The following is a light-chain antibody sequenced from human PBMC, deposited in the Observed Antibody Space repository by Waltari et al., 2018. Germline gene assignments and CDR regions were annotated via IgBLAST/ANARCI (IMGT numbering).Light chain of an antibody. V-gene: IGKV1-27*01. CDR1: QDISNS. CDR2: AGS. CDR3: QKDNSVPYT. Sequence: DIKMTQSPSSLSASVGDSVTITCRQSQDISNSLAWYQQKPGKAPKLLIYAGSTWQSGVPARFSGSGSGTDFTLNIGSLQPEDVATYYCQKDNSVPYTFGQGTKLEIK. J-gene: IGKJ2*01.